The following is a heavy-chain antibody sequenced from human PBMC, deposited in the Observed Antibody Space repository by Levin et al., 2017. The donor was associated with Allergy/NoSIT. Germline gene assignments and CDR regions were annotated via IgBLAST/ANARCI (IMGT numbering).Heavy chain of an antibody. CDR2: ISHRGIT. J-gene: IGHJ6*02. D-gene: IGHD6-6*01. Sequence: PSETLSLTCLVSGYSISSGYHWGWIRQPPGKGLEWVGSISHRGITDYNPSLKSRVTISIDTSKNQFSLKLNSVTAADTAVYYCGRAVGYGTSSSLSYGMDVWGQGTTVTVSS. CDR1: GYSISSGYH. V-gene: IGHV4-38-2*02. CDR3: GRAVGYGTSSSLSYGMDV.